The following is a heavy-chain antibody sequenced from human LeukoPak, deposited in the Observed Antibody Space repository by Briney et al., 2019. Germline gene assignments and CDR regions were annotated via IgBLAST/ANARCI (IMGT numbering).Heavy chain of an antibody. J-gene: IGHJ3*02. CDR3: ARGNYNWGSPDAFDI. CDR1: GYNFTDYF. V-gene: IGHV1-2*02. D-gene: IGHD3-16*01. CDR2: INPNSADT. Sequence: ASVKVSCTASGYNFTDYFIHWLRQAPGQGLEWMGWINPNSADTKYVQGFQGRVTMTRDTSISTAFMELNRLTSDDTAVYYCARGNYNWGSPDAFDIWGQGTMVTVSS.